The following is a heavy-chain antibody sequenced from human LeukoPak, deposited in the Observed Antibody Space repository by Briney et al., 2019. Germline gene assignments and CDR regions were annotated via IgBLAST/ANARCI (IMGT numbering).Heavy chain of an antibody. D-gene: IGHD6-19*01. V-gene: IGHV4-4*02. Sequence: PSETLSLTCVVSGGSINNNKWWSWVRQPPGKGLEWIGDVYYSGSTNYNPSLKSRVTMSVDTSKNQFSLKLNSATAADTAVYYCARGSSGWYSPFDYWGQGTLVTVSS. CDR2: VYYSGST. J-gene: IGHJ4*02. CDR1: GGSINNNKW. CDR3: ARGSSGWYSPFDY.